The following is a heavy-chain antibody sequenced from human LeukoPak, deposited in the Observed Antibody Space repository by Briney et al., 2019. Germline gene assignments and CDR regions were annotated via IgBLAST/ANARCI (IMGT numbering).Heavy chain of an antibody. J-gene: IGHJ5*02. V-gene: IGHV3-7*01. CDR2: IKHDGSEK. Sequence: GGSLRLSCAASGFTFSSYWMSWVRQAPGKGLEWVANIKHDGSEKYYVDSVKGRFTISRDKAKNSLYLQMNSLRAEDTAVYYCARRLGLGFGEYSNNWFDPWGQGTLVTVSS. CDR1: GFTFSSYW. D-gene: IGHD3-10*01. CDR3: ARRLGLGFGEYSNNWFDP.